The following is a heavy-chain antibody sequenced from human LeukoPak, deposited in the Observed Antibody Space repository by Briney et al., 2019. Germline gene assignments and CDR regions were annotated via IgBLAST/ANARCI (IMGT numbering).Heavy chain of an antibody. CDR2: ISYDGSNK. V-gene: IGHV3-30*19. CDR1: GFTFGSYG. Sequence: GGSLRLSCAASGFTFGSYGMHWVRQAPGKGLEWVAVISYDGSNKYYADSVKGRFTISRDNSKNTLYLQMNSLRAEDTAVYYCARERPRNDAFDIWGQGTMVTVSS. J-gene: IGHJ3*02. CDR3: ARERPRNDAFDI.